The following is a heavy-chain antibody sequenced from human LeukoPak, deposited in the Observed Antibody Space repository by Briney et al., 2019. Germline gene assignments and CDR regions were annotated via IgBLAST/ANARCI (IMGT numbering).Heavy chain of an antibody. J-gene: IGHJ4*02. CDR2: IWSDRNNT. Sequence: GSSLRLFCAASGFTFSTYGMLGVRQSPGKGLEWVADIWSDRNNTYYAAAVNGRFANARDTSKNNLYLQMHSLRTEDTAVYYCAKHDHASGVGFFVFDYWGQGTLVAVSS. V-gene: IGHV3-33*03. CDR3: AKHDHASGVGFFVFDY. CDR1: GFTFSTYG. D-gene: IGHD1-14*01.